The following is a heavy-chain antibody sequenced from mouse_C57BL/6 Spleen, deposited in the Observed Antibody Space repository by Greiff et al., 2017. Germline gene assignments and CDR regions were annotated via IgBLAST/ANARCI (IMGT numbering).Heavy chain of an antibody. D-gene: IGHD1-1*01. J-gene: IGHJ1*03. V-gene: IGHV1-18*01. CDR3: ARRGYYYGSYWYFDV. CDR1: GYTFTDYN. CDR2: INPNNGGT. Sequence: EVQGVESGPELVKPGASVTIPCKASGYTFTDYNMDWVKQSHGKSLEWIGDINPNNGGTISNQKFKGKATLTVDKSSSTAYMELRSLTSEDTAVYYCARRGYYYGSYWYFDVGGTGTTVTVSS.